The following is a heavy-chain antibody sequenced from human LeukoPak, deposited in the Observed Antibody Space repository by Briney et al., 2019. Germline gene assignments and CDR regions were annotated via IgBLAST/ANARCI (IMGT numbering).Heavy chain of an antibody. CDR3: ASLTYYYGSGSSFDP. CDR1: GYTFTTYA. D-gene: IGHD3-10*01. V-gene: IGHV1-3*01. CDR2: INAGNGNT. Sequence: ASVKVSCMASGYTFTTYAIHWVRQAPGQRLEWMGWINAGNGNTKYSQKFQARVTITRDTSASTAYMELSSLRSEDTAVYYCASLTYYYGSGSSFDPWGQGTLVTVSS. J-gene: IGHJ5*02.